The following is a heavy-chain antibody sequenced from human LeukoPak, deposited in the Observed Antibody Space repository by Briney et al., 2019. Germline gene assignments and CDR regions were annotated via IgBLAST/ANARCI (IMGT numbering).Heavy chain of an antibody. CDR1: GFTFSNYW. CDR3: AGKLYGSGSLYYYYYYGMDV. D-gene: IGHD3-10*01. J-gene: IGHJ6*02. V-gene: IGHV3-7*01. CDR2: INLDGSET. Sequence: QPGGSLRLSCAASGFTFSNYWMSWVRQGPGEGLEWLANINLDGSETHFVDSVKGRFTISRDNATNSLYLQMNSLRAEDTAVYYCAGKLYGSGSLYYYYYYGMDVWGQGTTVTVSS.